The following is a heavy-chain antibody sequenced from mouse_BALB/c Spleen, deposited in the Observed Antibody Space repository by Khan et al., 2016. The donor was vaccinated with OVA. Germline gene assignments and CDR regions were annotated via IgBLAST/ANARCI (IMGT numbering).Heavy chain of an antibody. CDR3: TRGGYGGFAY. D-gene: IGHD1-2*01. V-gene: IGHV1S81*02. CDR2: INPSNGGT. CDR1: GYTFNSYY. J-gene: IGHJ3*01. Sequence: QVQLKESGAELVKPGASVKLSCKASGYTFNSYYMYWVKQRPGQGLEWIGEINPSNGGTNFTEKFKGKATLTVAKSSSTAYIQLSSLTPEDSAVYYCTRGGYGGFAYWGQGTLVTVSA.